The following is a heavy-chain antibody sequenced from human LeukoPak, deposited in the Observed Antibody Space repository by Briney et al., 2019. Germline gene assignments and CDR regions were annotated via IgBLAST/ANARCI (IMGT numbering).Heavy chain of an antibody. CDR3: ARQNYYYDSSGYLGLG. J-gene: IGHJ4*02. CDR2: ISSNSSTI. V-gene: IGHV3-48*02. CDR1: GFTFSSYS. Sequence: GGSLRLSCAASGFTFSSYSMNWVRQPPRKGLEWVSYISSNSSTIYYEDSVKGRFTISRDNAKNSLYLQMNSLRDEDTAVYYCARQNYYYDSSGYLGLGWGQGTLVTVSS. D-gene: IGHD3-22*01.